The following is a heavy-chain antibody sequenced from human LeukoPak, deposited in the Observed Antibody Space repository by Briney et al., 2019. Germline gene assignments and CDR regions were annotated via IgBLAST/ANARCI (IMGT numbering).Heavy chain of an antibody. Sequence: GGSLRLSCAASGFTFSGSAMHWVRQASGKGLEWVGRIRSKANSYATAYAASVKGRFTISRDNAKNSLYLQMNSLRSEDMGLYYCARVQYSSSSKGAFDMWGQGTMVSVSS. CDR1: GFTFSGSA. J-gene: IGHJ3*02. V-gene: IGHV3-73*01. D-gene: IGHD6-6*01. CDR2: IRSKANSYAT. CDR3: ARVQYSSSSKGAFDM.